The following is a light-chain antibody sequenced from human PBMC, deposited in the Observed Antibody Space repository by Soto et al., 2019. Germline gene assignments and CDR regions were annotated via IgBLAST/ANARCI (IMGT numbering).Light chain of an antibody. V-gene: IGKV3-15*01. J-gene: IGKJ2*01. CDR3: QQYGDSPST. Sequence: EIVMTQSPATLSVSPGERATLSCRASQSVSSNLAWYQQKPGQPPRLLIYGASTRATGIPARFSGSGSGTEFTLTISRLQSEDFAVYSCQQYGDSPSTFGQGTKLEIK. CDR1: QSVSSN. CDR2: GAS.